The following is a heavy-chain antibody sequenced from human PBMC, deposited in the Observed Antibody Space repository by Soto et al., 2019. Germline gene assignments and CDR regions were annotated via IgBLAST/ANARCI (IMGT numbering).Heavy chain of an antibody. V-gene: IGHV2-26*01. D-gene: IGHD6-19*01. J-gene: IGHJ6*02. CDR3: ARIRYSSGWSKGGMDV. Sequence: SGPTLVNPTETLTLTCTVSGFSLSNARMGVSWIRQPPGKALEWLAHSFSNDEKSYSTSLKSRLTISKDTSKSQVVLTMTNMDPVDTATYYCARIRYSSGWSKGGMDVWGQGTTVTVSS. CDR1: GFSLSNARMG. CDR2: SFSNDEK.